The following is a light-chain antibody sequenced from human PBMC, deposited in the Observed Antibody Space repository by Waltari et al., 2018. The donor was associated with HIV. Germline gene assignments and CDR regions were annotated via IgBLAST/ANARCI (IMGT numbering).Light chain of an antibody. CDR2: DNN. CDR1: SSNIGNNY. V-gene: IGLV1-51*01. Sequence: QSVLTQPPSVSAAPGQQVTISCSGSSSNIGNNYVSWYQQLPGTAPKLLIYDNNKRPSGIPDRFSGSKSGTSATLGITGLQTGDEADYYCGTWDNSLSAPWVFGGGTKLTVL. CDR3: GTWDNSLSAPWV. J-gene: IGLJ3*02.